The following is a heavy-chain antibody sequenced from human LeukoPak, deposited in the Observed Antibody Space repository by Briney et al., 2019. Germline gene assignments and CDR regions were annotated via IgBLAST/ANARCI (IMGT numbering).Heavy chain of an antibody. V-gene: IGHV3-30-3*01. Sequence: PGGSLRLSCAASGFSSSAFAMHWVRQAPGKGLDWVAAIAHDGTNPYYADSVKGRFTISRDNSKNTLHLQMNGLRAEDTAVYYCARGSYGMDVWGQGTTVTVSS. CDR3: ARGSYGMDV. CDR2: IAHDGTNP. CDR1: GFSSSAFA. J-gene: IGHJ6*02.